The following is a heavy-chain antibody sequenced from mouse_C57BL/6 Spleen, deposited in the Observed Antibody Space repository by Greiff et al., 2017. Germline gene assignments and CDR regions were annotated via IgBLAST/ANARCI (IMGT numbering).Heavy chain of an antibody. CDR3: ARMASYDGSSYGYFDV. J-gene: IGHJ1*03. Sequence: QVQLQQPGAELVMPGASVKLSCKASGYTFTSYWMHWVKQRPGQGLEWIGEIDPSDSYTNYNQKFKGKSTLTVDKSSSTAYMQLSSLTSEDSAVYYCARMASYDGSSYGYFDVWGTGTTVTVAS. V-gene: IGHV1-69*01. CDR1: GYTFTSYW. D-gene: IGHD1-1*01. CDR2: IDPSDSYT.